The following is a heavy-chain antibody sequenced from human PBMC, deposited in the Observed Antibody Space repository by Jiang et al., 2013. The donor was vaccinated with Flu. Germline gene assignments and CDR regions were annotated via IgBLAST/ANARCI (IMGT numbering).Heavy chain of an antibody. CDR1: GGSISSYY. D-gene: IGHD3-3*01. J-gene: IGHJ4*02. CDR3: ARAEVEWSHTFDY. Sequence: GLVKPSETLSLTCTVSGGSISSYYWSWIRQPPGKGLEWIGYIYYSGSTNYNPSLKSRVTISVDTSKNQFSLKLSSVTAADTAVYYCARAEVEWSHTFDYWGQGTLVTVSS. V-gene: IGHV4-59*01. CDR2: IYYSGST.